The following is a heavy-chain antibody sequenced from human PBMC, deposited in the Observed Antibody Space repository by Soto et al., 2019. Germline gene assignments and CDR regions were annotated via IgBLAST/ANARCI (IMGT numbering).Heavy chain of an antibody. V-gene: IGHV4-34*01. Sequence: SETLSLTCAVYGGSFSGYYWSWIRQPPGKGLEWIGEINHSGSTNYNPSLKSRVTISVDTSKNQFSLKLSSVTAADTAVYYCARVADSSSGIVVVVAALFRTNWFDPWGQGTLVTVSS. CDR1: GGSFSGYY. D-gene: IGHD2-15*01. CDR2: INHSGST. CDR3: ARVADSSSGIVVVVAALFRTNWFDP. J-gene: IGHJ5*02.